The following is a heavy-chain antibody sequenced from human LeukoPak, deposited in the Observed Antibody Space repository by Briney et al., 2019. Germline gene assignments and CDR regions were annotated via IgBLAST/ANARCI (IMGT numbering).Heavy chain of an antibody. Sequence: SQTLSLTCTVSGGSINSGSDYWTWIRQPAGKGLEWIGRIHTTGTTTYNPSLESRVTISKDTSNNRFSLKLSSVTAADTAVYYCARVAYTTEFYFDYWGQGTLVTVSS. J-gene: IGHJ4*02. CDR3: ARVAYTTEFYFDY. D-gene: IGHD2-2*02. CDR1: GGSINSGSDY. CDR2: IHTTGTT. V-gene: IGHV4-61*02.